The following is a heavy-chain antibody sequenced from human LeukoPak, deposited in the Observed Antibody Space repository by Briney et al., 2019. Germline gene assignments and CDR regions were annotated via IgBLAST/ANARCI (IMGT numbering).Heavy chain of an antibody. CDR1: GFTFSSYA. Sequence: PGGSLRLSCAASGFTFSSYATSWVRQAPGKGLEWVSSICRSSENIYYADSVKGRFTISRDNAKNSLYLQMDSLRAEDTAVYYCARVSSPVAGTRDPPEYWGQGTLVTVSS. CDR3: ARVSSPVAGTRDPPEY. J-gene: IGHJ4*02. CDR2: ICRSSENI. V-gene: IGHV3-21*01. D-gene: IGHD6-19*01.